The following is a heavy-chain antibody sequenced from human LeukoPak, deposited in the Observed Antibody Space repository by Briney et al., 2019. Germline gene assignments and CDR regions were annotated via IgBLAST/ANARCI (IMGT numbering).Heavy chain of an antibody. CDR2: INHSGTT. CDR3: ARDAGAGTGKADF. CDR1: GGSISSYY. D-gene: IGHD6-19*01. J-gene: IGHJ4*02. V-gene: IGHV4-34*01. Sequence: KPSETLSLTCIVSGGSISSYYWSWIRQPPGKGLEWIGEINHSGTTNYNPSLKSRVTISVDTSKNQFSLKLSSVTAADTAVYYCARDAGAGTGKADFWGQGTLVTVSS.